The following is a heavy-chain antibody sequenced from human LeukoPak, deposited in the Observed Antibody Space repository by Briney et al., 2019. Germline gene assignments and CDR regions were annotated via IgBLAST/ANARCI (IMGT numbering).Heavy chain of an antibody. Sequence: SETLSLTCTVSGGSISGSNFYWGWIRQPPGKGLEWIGSIYYSGTSYYSPSLKSRLTISVDTSKNQFSLKLSSVTAADTAVYYCAKVPSYDYSGSTRGSIDFWGQGTLVTVSS. D-gene: IGHD3-22*01. J-gene: IGHJ4*02. V-gene: IGHV4-39*07. CDR3: AKVPSYDYSGSTRGSIDF. CDR1: GGSISGSNFY. CDR2: IYYSGTS.